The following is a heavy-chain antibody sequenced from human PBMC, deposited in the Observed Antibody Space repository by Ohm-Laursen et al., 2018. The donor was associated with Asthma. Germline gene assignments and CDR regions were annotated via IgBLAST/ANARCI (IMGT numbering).Heavy chain of an antibody. CDR3: ARGRTLRH. CDR1: GSFPGYF. J-gene: IGHJ4*02. V-gene: IGHV4-34*01. Sequence: PGTLSLTCTVYGSFPGYFWTWVRQSPEMGLEWIGEINHIGEAYYNPSLASRVTISVDTSKKQFSLNLTSVTAADTAIYSCARGRTLRHWAQGTLVTVSS. CDR2: INHIGEA.